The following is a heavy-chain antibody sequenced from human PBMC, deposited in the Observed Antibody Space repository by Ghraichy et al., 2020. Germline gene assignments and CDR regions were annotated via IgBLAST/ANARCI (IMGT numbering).Heavy chain of an antibody. V-gene: IGHV3-7*01. CDR3: ARDLGSGWYFDY. Sequence: GGSLRLSCAASGFTFIGYWRSWFRRAPGKGLEWVANIKKDGSEKYYVDSVKGRLTISRDNAKNSLYLQMNSLSAEDTAVYYCARDLGSGWYFDYWGQGTLVTVSS. J-gene: IGHJ4*02. CDR2: IKKDGSEK. D-gene: IGHD6-19*01. CDR1: GFTFIGYW.